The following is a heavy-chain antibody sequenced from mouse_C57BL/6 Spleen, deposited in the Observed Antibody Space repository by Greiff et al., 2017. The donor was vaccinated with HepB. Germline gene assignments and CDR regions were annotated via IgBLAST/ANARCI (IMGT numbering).Heavy chain of an antibody. D-gene: IGHD2-2*01. Sequence: VQLQQSGAELVKPGASVKLSCTASGFNFTDYYMHWVKQRPEQGLEWIGMIDPEDGETKYAAKLQSKATITADTSSKTAYLQLSRLTSEDTAVYYCANDNGYESPWGQGTSVTVSS. J-gene: IGHJ4*01. CDR2: IDPEDGET. CDR1: GFNFTDYY. V-gene: IGHV14-2*01. CDR3: ANDNGYESP.